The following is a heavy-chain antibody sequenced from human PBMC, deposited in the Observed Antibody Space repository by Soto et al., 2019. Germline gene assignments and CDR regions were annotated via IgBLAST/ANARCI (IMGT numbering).Heavy chain of an antibody. J-gene: IGHJ4*02. V-gene: IGHV3-11*03. CDR1: GFTFVDYN. D-gene: IGHD4-17*01. CDR2: MRSSGADT. CDR3: ARVVGITVTGPLDY. Sequence: LRLSCAASGFTFVDYNMNWIRQVPGKGLEWVSYMRSSGADTKYADSVKGRFAISRDNAKNFLYLEMNSLRVEDTAVYFCARVVGITVTGPLDYWGLGTLVTVSS.